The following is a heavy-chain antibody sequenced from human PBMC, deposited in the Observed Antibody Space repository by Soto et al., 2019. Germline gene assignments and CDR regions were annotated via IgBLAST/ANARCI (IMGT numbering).Heavy chain of an antibody. CDR3: AREGALKPFSS. CDR2: ISYDGSIK. CDR1: GFTFRGHG. J-gene: IGHJ5*02. V-gene: IGHV3-30*03. Sequence: PGGSLRLSCAASGFTFRGHGMHWVRQAPGRGLEWVALISYDGSIKYYADSVRGRFTISRDNAKNSVYLQMDSLRVEDTAVYYCAREGALKPFSSWGQGALVTVSS.